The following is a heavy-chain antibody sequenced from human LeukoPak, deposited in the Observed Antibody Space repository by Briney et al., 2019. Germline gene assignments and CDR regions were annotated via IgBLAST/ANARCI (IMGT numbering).Heavy chain of an antibody. CDR1: EFTVSSNY. CDR3: ARGDRTSGWGV. Sequence: PGGSLRLSCAASEFTVSSNYMSWVRQAPGKGLEWVSVIYSGGNTYYADSVKGRLTISRDNSKSTLYLQMNSLRAEDTAVYFCARGDRTSGWGVWGQGSLVTVSS. CDR2: IYSGGNT. V-gene: IGHV3-53*01. D-gene: IGHD6-19*01. J-gene: IGHJ4*02.